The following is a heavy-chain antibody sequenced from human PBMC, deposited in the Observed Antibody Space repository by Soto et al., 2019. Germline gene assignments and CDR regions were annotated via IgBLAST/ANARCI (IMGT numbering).Heavy chain of an antibody. Sequence: QVQLVQSGAEAKKPGSSVKVSCKASGGTFSSYAISWVRQAPGQGLEWMGGIIPIFGTANYAQKFQGRVTITADESTSTGYIELSSLRSEDTAVYYCARVRECDDIRVFDYWGQGPLVTVSS. D-gene: IGHD1-1*01. CDR1: GGTFSSYA. CDR2: IIPIFGTA. V-gene: IGHV1-69*01. J-gene: IGHJ4*02. CDR3: ARVRECDDIRVFDY.